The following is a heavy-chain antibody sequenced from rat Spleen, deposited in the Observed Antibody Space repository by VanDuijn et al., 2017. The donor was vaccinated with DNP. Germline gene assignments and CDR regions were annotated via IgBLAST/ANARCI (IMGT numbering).Heavy chain of an antibody. V-gene: IGHV5S13*01. CDR1: GFTFTNYG. J-gene: IGHJ3*01. D-gene: IGHD1-2*01. Sequence: EVQLVESGGGLVQPGRSLKLSCAASGFTFTNYGMAWVRQAPKKGLEWVATITASSGTTYYRDSVKGRFTISTDNAKNTQYLQMDSLRSEDTATYYCVRHEDSSSHIYGFAYWGQGTLVTVSS. CDR2: ITASSGTT. CDR3: VRHEDSSSHIYGFAY.